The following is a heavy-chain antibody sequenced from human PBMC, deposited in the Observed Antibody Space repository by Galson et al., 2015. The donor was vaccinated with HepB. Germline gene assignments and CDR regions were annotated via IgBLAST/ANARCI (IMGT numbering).Heavy chain of an antibody. J-gene: IGHJ6*02. CDR1: GFTFSSYG. CDR3: AKDNYYDSSGYYPGYYYYGMDV. Sequence: SLRLSCAASGFTFSSYGMHWVRQAPGKGLEWVAVISYDGSNKYYADSVKGRFTISRDNSKNTLYLQMNSLRAEDTAVYYCAKDNYYDSSGYYPGYYYYGMDVWGQGTTVTVSS. D-gene: IGHD3-22*01. CDR2: ISYDGSNK. V-gene: IGHV3-30*18.